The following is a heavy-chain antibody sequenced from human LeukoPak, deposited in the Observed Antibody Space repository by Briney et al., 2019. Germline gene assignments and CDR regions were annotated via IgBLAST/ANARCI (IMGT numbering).Heavy chain of an antibody. Sequence: GGSLRLSCAASGFTFSSYWMSWARQAPGKGLEWVANIKQDGSEKYYVDSVKGRFTISRDNAKNSLYLQMNSLRAEDTAVYYCARDLESNYDFWSGYEPSGFDIWGQGTMVTVSS. CDR2: IKQDGSEK. D-gene: IGHD3-3*01. V-gene: IGHV3-7*01. CDR1: GFTFSSYW. CDR3: ARDLESNYDFWSGYEPSGFDI. J-gene: IGHJ3*02.